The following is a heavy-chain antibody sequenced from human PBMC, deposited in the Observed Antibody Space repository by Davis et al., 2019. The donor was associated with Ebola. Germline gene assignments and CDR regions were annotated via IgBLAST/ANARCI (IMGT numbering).Heavy chain of an antibody. CDR1: GFTFSSYE. CDR2: ISSSGSTI. D-gene: IGHD3-3*01. CDR3: ARGGSYDFWSGYYYYYYYGMDV. V-gene: IGHV3-48*03. J-gene: IGHJ6*02. Sequence: GESLKISCAASGFTFSSYEMNWVRQAPGKGLEWVSYISSSGSTIYYADSVKGRFTISRDNAKNPLYLQMNSLRAEDTAVYYCARGGSYDFWSGYYYYYYYGMDVWGQGTTVTVSS.